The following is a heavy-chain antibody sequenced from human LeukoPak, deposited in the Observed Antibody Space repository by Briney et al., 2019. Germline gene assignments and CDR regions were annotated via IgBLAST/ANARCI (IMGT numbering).Heavy chain of an antibody. CDR1: GGSIRSYY. J-gene: IGHJ3*02. Sequence: SETLDLTCSVSGGSIRSYYWSWVRQPAGKGLEWIGSIYTSGGTNYNPALKSPVTMSVDTSKIQFSLKRSSVTAADTAVYYCARVLSITIFGVVKEQYALDIWGQGTMVTVSS. CDR2: IYTSGGT. D-gene: IGHD3-3*01. CDR3: ARVLSITIFGVVKEQYALDI. V-gene: IGHV4-4*07.